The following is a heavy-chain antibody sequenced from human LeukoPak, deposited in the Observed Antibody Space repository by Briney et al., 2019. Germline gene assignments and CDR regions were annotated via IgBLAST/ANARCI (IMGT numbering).Heavy chain of an antibody. CDR3: ARGQLLRYFDWLYP. Sequence: SEILSLTCTVSGGSISSYYWSWIRQPPGKGLEWIGYIYYSGSTNYNPSLKSRVTISVDTSKNQFSLKLSSVTAADTAVYYCARGQLLRYFDWLYPWGQGTLVTVSS. D-gene: IGHD3-9*01. V-gene: IGHV4-59*12. J-gene: IGHJ5*02. CDR2: IYYSGST. CDR1: GGSISSYY.